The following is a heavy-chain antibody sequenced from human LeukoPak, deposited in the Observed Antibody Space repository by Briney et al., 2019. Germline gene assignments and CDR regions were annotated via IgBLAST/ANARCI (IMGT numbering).Heavy chain of an antibody. D-gene: IGHD1-7*01. Sequence: ASVKVSCKASGGTFSSYAISWVRQAPGQGLEWMGGIIPIFGTANYAQKFQGRVTITADESTSTAYMELSSLRSEDTAVYYCAKDLTGTGDYWGQGTLVTVSS. CDR2: IIPIFGTA. CDR1: GGTFSSYA. CDR3: AKDLTGTGDY. J-gene: IGHJ4*02. V-gene: IGHV1-69*13.